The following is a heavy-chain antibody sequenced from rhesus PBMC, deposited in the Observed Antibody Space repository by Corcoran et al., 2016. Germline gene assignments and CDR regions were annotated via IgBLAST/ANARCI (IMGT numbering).Heavy chain of an antibody. J-gene: IGHJ5-2*02. CDR2: INPYNGNT. V-gene: IGHV1S2*01. D-gene: IGHD5-36*01. CDR1: GYTFTDYY. CDR3: ARGGYGYSSLDV. Sequence: QVQLVQSGAEVKKPGSSVKVSCKASGYTFTDYYMHWVRQAPRHGLEREGWINPYNGNTKYAQKFQGRGTMTRDTSTSTAYRKLGSLRSEDTAVYYCARGGYGYSSLDVWGRGVLVTVSS.